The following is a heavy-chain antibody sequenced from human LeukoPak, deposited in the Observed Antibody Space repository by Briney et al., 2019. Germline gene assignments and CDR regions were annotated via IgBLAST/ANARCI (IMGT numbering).Heavy chain of an antibody. Sequence: PGGSLRLSCAASGFSFSTYGMTWVRQAPGKGLEWVSAISDSGTRTFYAGSVKGRFTISRDNSKNTLFLQMNSLRAEDTAVYHCVKDSYDSSFWGQGTLVTVSS. V-gene: IGHV3-23*01. J-gene: IGHJ4*02. CDR3: VKDSYDSSF. D-gene: IGHD3-22*01. CDR1: GFSFSTYG. CDR2: ISDSGTRT.